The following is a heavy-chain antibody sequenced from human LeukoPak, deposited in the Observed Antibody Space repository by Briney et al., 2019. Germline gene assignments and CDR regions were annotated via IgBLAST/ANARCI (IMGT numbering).Heavy chain of an antibody. Sequence: GGSLRPSCAASGFTFSSYAMSWVRQAPGKGLEWVSAISGSGGSTYYADSVEGRFTISRDNSKNTLFLQMNSLRAEDTAVYYCAKDLSSSPADWSRRPFDYWGQGTLVTVSS. J-gene: IGHJ4*02. CDR1: GFTFSSYA. D-gene: IGHD6-6*01. CDR2: ISGSGGST. CDR3: AKDLSSSPADWSRRPFDY. V-gene: IGHV3-23*01.